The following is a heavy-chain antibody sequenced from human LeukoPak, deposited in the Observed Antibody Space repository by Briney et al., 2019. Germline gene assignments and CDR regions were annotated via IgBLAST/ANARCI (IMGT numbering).Heavy chain of an antibody. CDR1: GFTFNTYG. Sequence: GRSLRLSCAASGFTFNTYGMHWVRQAPGKGLEWVALISSDGTKKYYADSLKGRFTISRDNSQNTLYLQMNSLRAEDTAVYYCARDMDYYVLGNYYNSRWFDPWGQGTPVTVSS. CDR2: ISSDGTKK. D-gene: IGHD3-10*01. J-gene: IGHJ5*02. V-gene: IGHV3-30*03. CDR3: ARDMDYYVLGNYYNSRWFDP.